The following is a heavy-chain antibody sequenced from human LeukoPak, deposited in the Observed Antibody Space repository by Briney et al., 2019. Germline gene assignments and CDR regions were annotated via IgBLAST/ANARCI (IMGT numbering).Heavy chain of an antibody. V-gene: IGHV3-23*01. D-gene: IGHD3-10*01. Sequence: GGSLRLSCAASGFAFSSYAMSWVRQPPGKGLEWVSVISRRDDYTYYADSVKGRFTISRDNSKNTLYLQMNTLRAEDTAVYYCANDYLSGSFHAFGGQGPLATASS. J-gene: IGHJ4*02. CDR2: ISRRDDYT. CDR1: GFAFSSYA. CDR3: ANDYLSGSFHAF.